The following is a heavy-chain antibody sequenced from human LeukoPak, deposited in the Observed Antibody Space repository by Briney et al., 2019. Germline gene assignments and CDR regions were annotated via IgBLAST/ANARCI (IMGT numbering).Heavy chain of an antibody. CDR2: LSMRGTT. Sequence: ETLSLTCTVSGASIRSSFWNWIRQPPGRGLEWIGYLSMRGTTNYNPSLKSRVTISADTSENQFPLKVSSVTAADTAVYYCARLHNYYDSSGYDYWGQGTLVTVSS. D-gene: IGHD3-22*01. J-gene: IGHJ4*02. CDR3: ARLHNYYDSSGYDY. CDR1: GASIRSSF. V-gene: IGHV4-59*01.